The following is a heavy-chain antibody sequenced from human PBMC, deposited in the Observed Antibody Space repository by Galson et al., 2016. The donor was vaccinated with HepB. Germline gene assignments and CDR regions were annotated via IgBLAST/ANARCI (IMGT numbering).Heavy chain of an antibody. CDR2: ISSSSSNYI. J-gene: IGHJ4*02. D-gene: IGHD3-10*01. Sequence: SLRLSCAASGFTFRTYSMNWVRQAPGKGLEWVSSISSSSSNYINYADSVKGRFTISRDNAKNSMYLQMNSLRAEDTAVYYCARVRSVMVRGVIFPTWQDYFDYWGQGTLVTVSS. CDR3: ARVRSVMVRGVIFPTWQDYFDY. V-gene: IGHV3-21*01. CDR1: GFTFRTYS.